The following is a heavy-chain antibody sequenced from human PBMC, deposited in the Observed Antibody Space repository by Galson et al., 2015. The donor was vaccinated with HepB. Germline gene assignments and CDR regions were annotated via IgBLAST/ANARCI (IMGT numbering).Heavy chain of an antibody. V-gene: IGHV5-51*01. CDR2: IYPADSDA. CDR1: GYSFINYW. D-gene: IGHD1-26*01. Sequence: QSGAEVKKPGESLKISCKGSGYSFINYWIGWVRQMPGKGLEWMGIIYPADSDARYSPSFQGQVTISVDKSINTAYLQWSSLKASDTAMYYCARQTYSGSYWSLGYWGQGALVTVSS. J-gene: IGHJ4*02. CDR3: ARQTYSGSYWSLGY.